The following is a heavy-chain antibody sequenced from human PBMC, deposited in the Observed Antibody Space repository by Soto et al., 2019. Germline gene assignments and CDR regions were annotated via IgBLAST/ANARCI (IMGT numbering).Heavy chain of an antibody. J-gene: IGHJ6*03. CDR1: GGSISSGGYY. CDR3: ARAHSNTIYYYYMDV. Sequence: SETLSLTCTVSGGSISSGGYYWSWIRQHPGKGLEWIGYIYYSGSTYYNPSLKSRVTISVDTSKNQFSLKLSSVTAADTAVYYCARAHSNTIYYYYMDVWGKGTTVTVSS. V-gene: IGHV4-31*03. CDR2: IYYSGST. D-gene: IGHD6-13*01.